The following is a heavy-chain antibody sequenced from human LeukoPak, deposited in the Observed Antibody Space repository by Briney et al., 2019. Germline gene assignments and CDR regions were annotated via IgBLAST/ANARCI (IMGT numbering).Heavy chain of an antibody. V-gene: IGHV3-30*03. J-gene: IGHJ4*03. Sequence: GGSLRLSCAASGFTFSSYSMNWVRQAPGKGLEWVARISYAGSNNYYADSVKGRFTISSDNPKNTLYLQMDSLRAEDTAVYYCARAGGGSASYFAYWGQGAWSPSPQ. D-gene: IGHD6-19*01. CDR3: ARAGGGSASYFAY. CDR2: ISYAGSNN. CDR1: GFTFSSYS.